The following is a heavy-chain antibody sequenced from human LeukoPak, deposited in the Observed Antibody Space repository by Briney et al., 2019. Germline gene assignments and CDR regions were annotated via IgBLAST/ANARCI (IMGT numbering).Heavy chain of an antibody. D-gene: IGHD3-22*01. CDR1: GYTFTGYY. V-gene: IGHV1-2*02. J-gene: IGHJ4*02. CDR2: INPNSGGT. CDR3: ARDHRPYYYDSSGYYGVDY. Sequence: ASVKVSCKASGYTFTGYYMHWVRQAPGQGLEWMGWINPNSGGTNYAQKFQGRVTMTRDTSISTAYMELSRLRSDDTAVYYCARDHRPYYYDSSGYYGVDYWGQGTLVTVSS.